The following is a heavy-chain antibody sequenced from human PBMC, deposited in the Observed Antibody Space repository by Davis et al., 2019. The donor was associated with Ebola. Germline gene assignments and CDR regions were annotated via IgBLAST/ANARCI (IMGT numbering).Heavy chain of an antibody. CDR3: ARQPIYSSSWMFDY. CDR2: IYPGDSDT. J-gene: IGHJ4*02. CDR1: GYSFTSYW. Sequence: GESLKISCTGSGYSFTSYWIGCVRQMPGKGLEWMGIIYPGDSDTRYSPSFQGQVTISADKSISTAYLQWSSLKASDTAMYYCARQPIYSSSWMFDYWGQGTLVTVSS. V-gene: IGHV5-51*01. D-gene: IGHD6-13*01.